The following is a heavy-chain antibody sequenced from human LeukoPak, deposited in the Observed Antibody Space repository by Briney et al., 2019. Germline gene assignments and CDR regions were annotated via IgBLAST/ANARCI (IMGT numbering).Heavy chain of an antibody. V-gene: IGHV3-30*18. J-gene: IGHJ4*02. D-gene: IGHD3-22*01. CDR2: ISYDGSNK. Sequence: GGSLRLSCAASGFTFSSYGMHWVRQAPGKGLEWVAVISYDGSNKYYADSVKGRFTISRDNSKNTLYLQMNSLRAEDTGVYYCAKGVIVVVTFDYWGQGTLVTVSS. CDR1: GFTFSSYG. CDR3: AKGVIVVVTFDY.